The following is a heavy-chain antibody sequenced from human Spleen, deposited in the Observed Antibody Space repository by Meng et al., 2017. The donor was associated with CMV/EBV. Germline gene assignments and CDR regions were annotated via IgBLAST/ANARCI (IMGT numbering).Heavy chain of an antibody. Sequence: SETLSLTCTVSGGSISSYYWGWIRQTPGKRLEWIGSISYRGDTHYSSSLKSRVTISVDTSKNQFSLKLSSVTAADTAVYYCARDRSISGTTGWFDPWGQGTLVTVSS. CDR3: ARDRSISGTTGWFDP. V-gene: IGHV4-39*07. D-gene: IGHD1-7*01. J-gene: IGHJ5*02. CDR2: ISYRGDT. CDR1: GGSISSYY.